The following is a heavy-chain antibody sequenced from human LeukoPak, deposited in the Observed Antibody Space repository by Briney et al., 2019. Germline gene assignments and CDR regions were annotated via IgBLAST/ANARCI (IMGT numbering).Heavy chain of an antibody. CDR2: INPNSGGT. CDR1: GYTFTGYY. Sequence: ASVKVSCKASGYTFTGYYMHWVRQAPGQGLEWMGWINPNSGGTNYAQKFQGRVTITADESTSTAYMELSSLRSEDTAVYYCARDRRYCSGGSCYLPYDLDYWGQGTLVTVSS. J-gene: IGHJ4*02. CDR3: ARDRRYCSGGSCYLPYDLDY. D-gene: IGHD2-15*01. V-gene: IGHV1-2*02.